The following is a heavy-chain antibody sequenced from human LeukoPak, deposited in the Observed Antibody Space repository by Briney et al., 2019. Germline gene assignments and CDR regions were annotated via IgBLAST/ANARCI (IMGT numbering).Heavy chain of an antibody. Sequence: SETLSLTCAVYGGSFSGYYWSWIRQSPGKGLEWIGEFNHGGRNKYNPSLERRVTISVDTSKNQFSLKGKWGVAADTAVYYCTRGPPSRGYSYGPARDGLDVWGKGTTVTVSS. CDR1: GGSFSGYY. CDR2: FNHGGRN. D-gene: IGHD5-18*01. CDR3: TRGPPSRGYSYGPARDGLDV. J-gene: IGHJ6*04. V-gene: IGHV4-34*01.